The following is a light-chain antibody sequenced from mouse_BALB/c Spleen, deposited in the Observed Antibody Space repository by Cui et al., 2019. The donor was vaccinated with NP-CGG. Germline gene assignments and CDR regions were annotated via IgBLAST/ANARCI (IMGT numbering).Light chain of an antibody. CDR2: GTN. J-gene: IGLJ1*01. V-gene: IGLV1*01. Sequence: QAVMTQESALTISPGETVTLTCRSSTGAVTTSNYANWVQEKPDHLFTGLIGGTNNRPPGVPARFSGSLIGDKAALTITGAQTEDEAIYFCALWYSNHWVFGGGTKLTVL. CDR1: TGAVTTSNY. CDR3: ALWYSNHWV.